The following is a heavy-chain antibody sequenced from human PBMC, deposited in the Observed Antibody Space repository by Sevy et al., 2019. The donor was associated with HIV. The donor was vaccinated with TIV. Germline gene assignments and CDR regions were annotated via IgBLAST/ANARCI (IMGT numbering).Heavy chain of an antibody. CDR3: AKGKGYYYDSSGYCFDY. CDR1: EFTFSSYA. V-gene: IGHV3-23*01. J-gene: IGHJ4*02. CDR2: ISGSGGST. Sequence: GGSLRLSCAASEFTFSSYAMSWVRQAPGKGLEWVSAISGSGGSTYYADSVKGRFTISRDNSKNTLYLQMNSLRAEDTAVYYCAKGKGYYYDSSGYCFDYWGQGTLVTVSS. D-gene: IGHD3-22*01.